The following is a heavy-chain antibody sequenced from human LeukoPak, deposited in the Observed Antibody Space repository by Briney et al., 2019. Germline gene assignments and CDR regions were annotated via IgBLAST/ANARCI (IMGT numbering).Heavy chain of an antibody. Sequence: GGSLRLSCAASGFNFSTYSMNWVRQAPGRGLEWVSYISSGSSTIYYADSVRGRFTISRDNANNSLYLQMNSLRAEDTAVYYCTRADATTVTTGDYWGQGTLVTVSS. CDR1: GFNFSTYS. J-gene: IGHJ4*02. D-gene: IGHD4-11*01. CDR2: ISSGSSTI. V-gene: IGHV3-48*01. CDR3: TRADATTVTTGDY.